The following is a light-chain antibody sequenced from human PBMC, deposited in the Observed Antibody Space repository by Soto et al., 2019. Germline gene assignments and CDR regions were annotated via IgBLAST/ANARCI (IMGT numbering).Light chain of an antibody. CDR1: QSVSSSY. CDR2: GAS. V-gene: IGKV3-20*01. J-gene: IGKJ2*01. CDR3: QQYGSSQT. Sequence: EIVLTLSPGTLSLSPGERATLSCRASQSVSSSYLAWYQQKPGQAPRLLIYGASSRATGIPDRFSGSGSGTDFTLTISRLEPEDFAVYYCQQYGSSQTFGQGTKLEIK.